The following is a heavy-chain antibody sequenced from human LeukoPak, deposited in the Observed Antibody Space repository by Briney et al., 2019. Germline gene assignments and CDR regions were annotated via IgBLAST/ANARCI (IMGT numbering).Heavy chain of an antibody. D-gene: IGHD2-15*01. Sequence: ASVKVSCKASGGTFSSYAISWVRQAPGQGLEWMGGIIPIFGTANYAQKFQGRVTITADESTSTACMELSSLRSEDTAVYYCARDVVVVAAPSGAFDIWGQGTMVTVSS. CDR2: IIPIFGTA. V-gene: IGHV1-69*01. J-gene: IGHJ3*02. CDR3: ARDVVVVAAPSGAFDI. CDR1: GGTFSSYA.